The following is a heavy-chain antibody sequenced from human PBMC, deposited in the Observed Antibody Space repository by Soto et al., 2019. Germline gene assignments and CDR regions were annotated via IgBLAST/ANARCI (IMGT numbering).Heavy chain of an antibody. V-gene: IGHV1-18*01. J-gene: IGHJ4*02. Sequence: QVQLVQSGAEVKTPGASVKVSCKASGYTFTNFAINWVRQAPGQGLEWMGWISTYNGNTNYAQKLQGRVTMTTDTSTSTVYMELRSLRSDDTAVYYCADHGDYWGQGTLVTVSS. CDR2: ISTYNGNT. CDR3: ADHGDY. CDR1: GYTFTNFA.